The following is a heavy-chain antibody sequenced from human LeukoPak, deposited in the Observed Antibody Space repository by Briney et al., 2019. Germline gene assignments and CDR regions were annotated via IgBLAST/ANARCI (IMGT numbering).Heavy chain of an antibody. CDR2: ISYDGSNK. V-gene: IGHV3-30-3*01. Sequence: GESLRLSCAASGFTLSSYALNWVRQAPGKGLEWVAVISYDGSNKYYADSVKGRFTISRDNSKNTLYLQMNSLRAEDTAVYYCATTAHPLSSGWYLGLFDYWGQGTLVTVSS. CDR1: GFTLSSYA. CDR3: ATTAHPLSSGWYLGLFDY. J-gene: IGHJ4*02. D-gene: IGHD6-19*01.